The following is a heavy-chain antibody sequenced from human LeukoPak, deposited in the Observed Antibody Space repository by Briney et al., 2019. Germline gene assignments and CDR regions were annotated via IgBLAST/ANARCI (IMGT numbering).Heavy chain of an antibody. CDR1: GFTFSTYW. V-gene: IGHV3-7*04. D-gene: IGHD5/OR15-5a*01. CDR3: ARGGNSVNVGYCDY. CDR2: IKQDGSEK. Sequence: GGPLRLSCAASGFTFSTYWMSWGRQAPGKGLEWVANIKQDGSEKHYVDSVKGRFTISRDNAKNSLYLQMDSLRAEDTAVYYCARGGNSVNVGYCDYWGQGILVTVSS. J-gene: IGHJ4*02.